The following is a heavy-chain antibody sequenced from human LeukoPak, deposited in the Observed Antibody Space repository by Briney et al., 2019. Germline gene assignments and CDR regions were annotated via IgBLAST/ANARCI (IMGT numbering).Heavy chain of an antibody. V-gene: IGHV3-11*06. CDR3: ARGIAVAGTRHDY. CDR1: GFTFSDYY. J-gene: IGHJ4*02. D-gene: IGHD6-19*01. CDR2: ISSSSSYI. Sequence: GGSLRLSCAASGFTFSDYYMSWIRQAPGKGLEWVSSISSSSSYIYYADSVKGRFTISRDNAKNSLYLQMNSLRAEDTAVYYCARGIAVAGTRHDYWGQGTLVTVSS.